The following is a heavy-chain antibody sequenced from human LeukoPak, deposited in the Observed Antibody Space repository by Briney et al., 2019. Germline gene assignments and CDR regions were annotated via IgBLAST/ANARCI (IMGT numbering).Heavy chain of an antibody. J-gene: IGHJ5*02. D-gene: IGHD3-22*01. V-gene: IGHV1-69*13. CDR3: ARDRVHDSSGYYYSPFDP. Sequence: SVKVSCKASGGTCSSYAISWVRQAPGQGLEWRGGIIPSFGTADYAQKFQGRVTITADESTSTAYMELSRLRSEDTAVYYSARDRVHDSSGYYYSPFDPWGQGTLVTVSS. CDR1: GGTCSSYA. CDR2: IIPSFGTA.